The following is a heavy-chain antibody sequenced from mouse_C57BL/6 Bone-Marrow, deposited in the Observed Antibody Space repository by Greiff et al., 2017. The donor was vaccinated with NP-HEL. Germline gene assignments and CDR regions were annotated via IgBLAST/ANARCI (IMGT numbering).Heavy chain of an antibody. Sequence: QVQLKQSGAELVKPGASVKMSCKASGYTFTTYPIEWMKQNHGKSLEWIGNFHPYNDDTKYNEKFKGKATLTVEKSSSTVYLELSRLTSDDSAVYYCARSEPYYYGSNPYYAMDYWGQGTSVTVSS. D-gene: IGHD1-1*01. CDR3: ARSEPYYYGSNPYYAMDY. J-gene: IGHJ4*01. V-gene: IGHV1-47*01. CDR1: GYTFTTYP. CDR2: FHPYNDDT.